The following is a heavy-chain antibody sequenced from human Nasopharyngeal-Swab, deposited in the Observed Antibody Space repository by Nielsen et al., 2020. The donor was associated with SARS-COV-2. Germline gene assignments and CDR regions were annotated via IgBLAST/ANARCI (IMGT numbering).Heavy chain of an antibody. J-gene: IGHJ4*02. D-gene: IGHD3-16*01. CDR1: GFVLSIYG. V-gene: IGHV3-21*01. Sequence: GGSLTLSCAASGFVLSIYGMNWVRQAPGKGLEWVSSIRSRSSNIYYADSVKGRFTISRDNAKNSLYLQMNSLRAEDTAVYYCARDIGGGRYGSDYWGQGTLVTVSS. CDR2: IRSRSSNI. CDR3: ARDIGGGRYGSDY.